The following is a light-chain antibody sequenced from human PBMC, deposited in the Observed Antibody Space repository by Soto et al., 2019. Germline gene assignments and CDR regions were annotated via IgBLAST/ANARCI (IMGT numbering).Light chain of an antibody. J-gene: IGKJ1*01. CDR2: GAS. CDR1: QSVSNN. CDR3: QQYNTWPQT. Sequence: EIVMTQSPATLSVSPGERATLSCRASQSVSNNLAWYQQKPGQAPRLLIYGASTRATGIPARFSGSGSGTDFTLTISSLQSEDFAVYYCQQYNTWPQTFGQGTKVEIK. V-gene: IGKV3-15*01.